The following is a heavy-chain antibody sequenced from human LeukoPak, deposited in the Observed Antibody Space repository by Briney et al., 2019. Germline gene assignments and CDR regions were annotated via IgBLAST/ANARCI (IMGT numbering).Heavy chain of an antibody. CDR2: INHSGST. CDR3: ARGPRKYYYGSGHNVKDAFDI. Sequence: SSETLSLTCAVYGGSFSGYYLSWIRQPPGKGLEWIGEINHSGSTNYNPSLKSRVTISVDTSKNQFSLKLSSVTAADTAVYYCARGPRKYYYGSGHNVKDAFDIWGQGTMVTVSS. CDR1: GGSFSGYY. J-gene: IGHJ3*02. D-gene: IGHD3-10*01. V-gene: IGHV4-34*01.